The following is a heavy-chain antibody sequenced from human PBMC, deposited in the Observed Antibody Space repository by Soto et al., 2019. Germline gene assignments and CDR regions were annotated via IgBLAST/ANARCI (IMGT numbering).Heavy chain of an antibody. V-gene: IGHV3-64D*06. Sequence: AGGSLRLSCSASGFTFSSYAMRWVRQAPGKGLEYVSAISSNGGSTYYADSVKGRFTISRDNSKNTLYLQMSSLRAEDTAVYYCVKDHSSSSLPPTDYWGQGTLVTVSS. CDR1: GFTFSSYA. J-gene: IGHJ4*02. CDR3: VKDHSSSSLPPTDY. D-gene: IGHD6-6*01. CDR2: ISSNGGST.